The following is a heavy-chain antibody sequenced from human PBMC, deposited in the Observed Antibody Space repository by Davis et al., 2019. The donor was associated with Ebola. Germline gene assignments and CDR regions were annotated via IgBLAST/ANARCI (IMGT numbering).Heavy chain of an antibody. CDR1: GFTFSDYY. J-gene: IGHJ4*02. Sequence: GESLKISCAASGFTFSDYYMSWIRQAPGKGLEWVSYISSSGSTIYYADSVKGRFTISRDNAKNSLYLQMNSLRAEDTALYYCAKGEPPQKWLRLGNFDYWGQGTLVTVSS. D-gene: IGHD5-12*01. CDR2: ISSSGSTI. CDR3: AKGEPPQKWLRLGNFDY. V-gene: IGHV3-11*01.